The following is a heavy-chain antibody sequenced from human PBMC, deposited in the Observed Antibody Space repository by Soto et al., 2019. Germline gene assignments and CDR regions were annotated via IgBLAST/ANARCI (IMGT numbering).Heavy chain of an antibody. CDR1: GGSISSYY. Sequence: QVQLRESGPGLVKPSETLSLTCTVSGGSISSYYWSWIRQPPGKGLEWIGYIYYSGSTNYNPSLKSRVTISVDTSKNQFSLKLSSVTAADTAVYYCARRYAGNFDYWGQGTLVTVSS. CDR3: ARRYAGNFDY. D-gene: IGHD2-8*01. CDR2: IYYSGST. J-gene: IGHJ4*02. V-gene: IGHV4-59*01.